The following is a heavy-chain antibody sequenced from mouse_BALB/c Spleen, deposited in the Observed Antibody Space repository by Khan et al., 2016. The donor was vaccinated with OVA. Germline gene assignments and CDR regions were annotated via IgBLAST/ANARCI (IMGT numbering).Heavy chain of an antibody. V-gene: IGHV2-2*02. CDR2: IWSAGST. CDR3: TSRGDDYGRGACFVY. J-gene: IGHJ3*01. CDR1: GFSLNAYS. D-gene: IGHD2-4*01. Sequence: QVQLKESGPGLLQPSQSLSITCTVSGFSLNAYSVHWVRQSPGKGLEWLGVIWSAGSTDYNAAFMSRLSINKDTSKSQVFFKMNSLQSNDTAIYYWTSRGDDYGRGACFVYWGQGTLVTVSA.